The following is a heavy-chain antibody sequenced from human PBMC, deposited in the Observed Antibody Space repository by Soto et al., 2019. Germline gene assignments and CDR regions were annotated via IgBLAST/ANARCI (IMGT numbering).Heavy chain of an antibody. D-gene: IGHD3-22*01. Sequence: GXSVKVTCNAAGYSFTSYGIIWVRRAPGQGLEWMGWISAYNGNTNYAQKLQCRVTMTTDTSTSTAYMELRSLRSDDTAVYYCARDEYYYDSSGVPFDYWGQGTLVTVSS. J-gene: IGHJ4*02. CDR2: ISAYNGNT. CDR3: ARDEYYYDSSGVPFDY. CDR1: GYSFTSYG. V-gene: IGHV1-18*04.